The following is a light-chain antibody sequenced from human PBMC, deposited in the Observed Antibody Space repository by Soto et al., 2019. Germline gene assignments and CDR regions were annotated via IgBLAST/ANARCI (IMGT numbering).Light chain of an antibody. CDR1: QSVSSN. CDR3: QQYDNWPPT. J-gene: IGKJ5*01. Sequence: EIVMTQSPATLSVSPGERATLSCRASQSVSSNLAWYQQKPGQAPRLLIYGASTRATGIPARFSGSGSGTEFTLTISRLEPEDFAVFFCQQYDNWPPTFGQGTRLEI. CDR2: GAS. V-gene: IGKV3-15*01.